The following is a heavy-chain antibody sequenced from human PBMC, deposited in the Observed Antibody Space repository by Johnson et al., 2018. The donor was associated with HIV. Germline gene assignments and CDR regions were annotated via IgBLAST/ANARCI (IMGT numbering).Heavy chain of an antibody. CDR2: ISYDGSTK. D-gene: IGHD6-13*01. CDR1: GFTFSGYA. CDR3: AAEGAAAAAGPSEAFDI. Sequence: QVQLVESGGGVVQPGRSLRLSCVGSGFTFSGYAMHWVRQAPGKGLEWVAFISYDGSTKYYADSVKGRFTISRDNSKNPLYLQMNSLPFEDTAVYYCAAEGAAAAAGPSEAFDIWGQGTMVTVSS. V-gene: IGHV3-30-3*01. J-gene: IGHJ3*02.